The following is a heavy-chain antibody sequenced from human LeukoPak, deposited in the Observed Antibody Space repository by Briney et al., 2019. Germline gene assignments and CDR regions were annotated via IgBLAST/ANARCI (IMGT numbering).Heavy chain of an antibody. Sequence: PSESLSLTCTVSGGSISSGSYYWSWIRQPAGKGLEWIGRIYTSGSTNYNPSLKSRVTISVDTSKNQFSLKLSSVTAADTAVYYCARESITIFGLFDDWGQGTLVTVSS. CDR2: IYTSGST. V-gene: IGHV4-61*02. CDR3: ARESITIFGLFDD. J-gene: IGHJ4*02. D-gene: IGHD3-3*01. CDR1: GGSISSGSYY.